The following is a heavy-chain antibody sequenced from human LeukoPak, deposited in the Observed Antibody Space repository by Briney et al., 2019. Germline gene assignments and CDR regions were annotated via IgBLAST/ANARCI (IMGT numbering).Heavy chain of an antibody. CDR2: IIPIFGTA. J-gene: IGHJ4*02. D-gene: IGHD5-18*01. CDR3: ARAPAGGYSYGYGVDYFNY. Sequence: SVKVSCKASGGTFSSYAISWVRQAPGQGLEWMGGIIPIFGTANYAQKFQGRVTITADESTSTAYMELSSLRSEDTAVYYCARAPAGGYSYGYGVDYFNYWGQGTLVTVSS. CDR1: GGTFSSYA. V-gene: IGHV1-69*13.